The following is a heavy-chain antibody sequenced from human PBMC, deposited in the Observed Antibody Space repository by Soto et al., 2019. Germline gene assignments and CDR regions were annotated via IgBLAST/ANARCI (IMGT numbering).Heavy chain of an antibody. CDR2: ISGSGGST. CDR3: AKANPGYCSGGSCYPLYYFDY. V-gene: IGHV3-23*01. CDR1: GFTFSSYA. D-gene: IGHD2-15*01. Sequence: GGSLRLSFAASGFTFSSYAMSWVLQAPGKGLEGVSAISGSGGSTYYADSVKGRFTISRDNSKNTLYLQMNSLRAEDTAVYYCAKANPGYCSGGSCYPLYYFDYWGQGTLVTVSS. J-gene: IGHJ4*02.